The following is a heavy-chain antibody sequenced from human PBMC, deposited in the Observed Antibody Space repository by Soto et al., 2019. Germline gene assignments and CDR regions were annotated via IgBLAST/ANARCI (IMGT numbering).Heavy chain of an antibody. CDR3: AKVISTIGSKQWLAQTKHQALDY. D-gene: IGHD6-19*01. CDR1: GYNFNGYY. V-gene: IGHV1-2*02. Sequence: QVNLVQSGAEVKKPGASVKVSCKASGYNFNGYYIHWVRQAPGQGLELMGWMNPNTGGANYAQKFQGKVIMTTDTSISTAYLELRSLTSDDTAVYYCAKVISTIGSKQWLAQTKHQALDYWGQGTLVTVSS. J-gene: IGHJ4*02. CDR2: MNPNTGGA.